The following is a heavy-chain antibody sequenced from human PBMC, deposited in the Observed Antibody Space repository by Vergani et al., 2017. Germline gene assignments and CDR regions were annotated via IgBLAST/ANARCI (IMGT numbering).Heavy chain of an antibody. Sequence: QVQLVESGGGVVQPGRSLRLSCAASGFTFSSYAMHWVRQAPGKGLEWIGEIYHSGSTNYNPSLKSRVTISVDTSNNHFSLRLNSLTAADTAVYYCARRSGIVYDIFSGTQYFFDFWGQGTLVTVSS. V-gene: IGHV4-4*02. CDR3: ARRSGIVYDIFSGTQYFFDF. J-gene: IGHJ4*02. D-gene: IGHD3-9*01. CDR2: IYHSGST. CDR1: GFTFSSYA.